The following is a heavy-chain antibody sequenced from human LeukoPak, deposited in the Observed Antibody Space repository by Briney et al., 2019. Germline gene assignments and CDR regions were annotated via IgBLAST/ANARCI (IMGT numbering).Heavy chain of an antibody. CDR2: ISYDGSNK. J-gene: IGHJ4*02. D-gene: IGHD3-22*01. CDR3: AKAFYYDTSGIDY. Sequence: PGGSLRLSCAASGFTFSSYGMHWVRQAPGKGLEWVAVISYDGSNKYYPDSVKGRFTISRDNSKNTLYLQMNSLRAEDTAVYYCAKAFYYDTSGIDYWGQGTLVTVSS. V-gene: IGHV3-30*18. CDR1: GFTFSSYG.